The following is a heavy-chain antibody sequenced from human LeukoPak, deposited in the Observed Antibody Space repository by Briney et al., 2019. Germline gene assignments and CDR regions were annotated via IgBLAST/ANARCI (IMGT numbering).Heavy chain of an antibody. D-gene: IGHD7-27*01. CDR2: INPNSGGT. CDR1: GYTFTGYY. V-gene: IGHV1-2*06. Sequence: ASVKVSCKTSGYTFTGYYMHWVRQAPGQGLEWMGRINPNSGGTNYAQKFQGRVTMTRDTSISTAYMELSRLRSDDTTVYYCERDRARGGEDYWGQGTLVTVSS. CDR3: ERDRARGGEDY. J-gene: IGHJ4*02.